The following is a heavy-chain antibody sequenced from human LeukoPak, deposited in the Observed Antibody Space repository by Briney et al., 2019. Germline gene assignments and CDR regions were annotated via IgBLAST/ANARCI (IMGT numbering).Heavy chain of an antibody. J-gene: IGHJ4*02. CDR2: IYTSGST. D-gene: IGHD6-6*01. Sequence: SETLSLTCTVSGGSISSYYWSWIRQPAGKGLEWIGRIYTSGSTNYNPSLKSRVTMSVDTSKNQFSLKLSSVTAADTAVYYCARGGNSYISSGLLDYWGQGTLVTVSS. CDR1: GGSISSYY. CDR3: ARGGNSYISSGLLDY. V-gene: IGHV4-4*07.